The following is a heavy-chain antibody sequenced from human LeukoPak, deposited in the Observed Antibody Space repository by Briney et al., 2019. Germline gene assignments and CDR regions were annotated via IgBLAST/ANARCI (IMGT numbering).Heavy chain of an antibody. CDR1: GYTFTSYD. CDR3: ARTPRASSAGYFRWFDP. V-gene: IGHV1-8*01. CDR2: MNPNSGNT. D-gene: IGHD2-15*01. J-gene: IGHJ5*02. Sequence: ASVKVSCKASGYTFTSYDINWVRQAPGQGLEWMGWMNPNSGNTGYAQKFQGRVTMTRNTSISTAYMELSSLRSEDTAVYYCARTPRASSAGYFRWFDPWGQGTLVTVSS.